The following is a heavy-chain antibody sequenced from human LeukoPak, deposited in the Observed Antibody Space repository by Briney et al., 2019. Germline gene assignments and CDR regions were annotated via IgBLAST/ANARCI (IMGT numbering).Heavy chain of an antibody. D-gene: IGHD3-22*01. CDR2: ISSSSSYI. CDR1: GFTFSSYS. CDR3: ARDVDYDSSGALDY. J-gene: IGHJ4*02. Sequence: GGSLRLSCAASGFTFSSYSMNWVRQAPGKGLEWVSTISSSSSYIYYADSVKGRFTISRDNAKNSLYLQMNSLRAEDTAVYYCARDVDYDSSGALDYWGQGTLVTVSS. V-gene: IGHV3-21*01.